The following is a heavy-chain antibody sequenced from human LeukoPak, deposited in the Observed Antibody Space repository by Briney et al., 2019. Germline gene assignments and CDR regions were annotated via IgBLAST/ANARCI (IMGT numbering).Heavy chain of an antibody. J-gene: IGHJ5*02. Sequence: GPSVNVSCKASGYSFTTDAMNWVRQAPGQGLEWMGWINTNTGNPTYAQGFTGRFVFSLDTSVSTAYLQISSLKAEDTAVYYCARDIAAAGPYNWFDPWGQGTLVTVSS. D-gene: IGHD6-13*01. CDR2: INTNTGNP. V-gene: IGHV7-4-1*02. CDR3: ARDIAAAGPYNWFDP. CDR1: GYSFTTDA.